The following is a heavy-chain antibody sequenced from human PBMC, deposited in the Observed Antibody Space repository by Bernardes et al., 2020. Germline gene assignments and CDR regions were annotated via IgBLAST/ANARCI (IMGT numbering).Heavy chain of an antibody. CDR2: MNPNSGNT. CDR1: GYTFTSYD. Sequence: ASVKVSCKASGYTFTSYDINWVRQATGQGLEWMGWMNPNSGNTGYAQKFQGRVTMTRNTSISTAYMELSSLRSEDTAVYYCARDPQDIVVVPADVGMDVWGQGTTVTDSS. V-gene: IGHV1-8*01. CDR3: ARDPQDIVVVPADVGMDV. J-gene: IGHJ6*02. D-gene: IGHD2-2*01.